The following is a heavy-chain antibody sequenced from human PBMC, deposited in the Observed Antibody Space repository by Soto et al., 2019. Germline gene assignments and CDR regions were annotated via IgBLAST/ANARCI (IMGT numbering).Heavy chain of an antibody. CDR1: GYSFTSYW. V-gene: IGHV5-51*01. CDR2: IYPGDSDT. Sequence: GESLKISCKGSGYSFTSYWIGWVRQMPGKGLEWMGIIYPGDSDTRYSPSFQGQVTISADKSISTAYLQWSSLKASDTAMYYCARQDCSGGSCEGGGDAFDIWGQGTMVTVSS. J-gene: IGHJ3*02. CDR3: ARQDCSGGSCEGGGDAFDI. D-gene: IGHD2-15*01.